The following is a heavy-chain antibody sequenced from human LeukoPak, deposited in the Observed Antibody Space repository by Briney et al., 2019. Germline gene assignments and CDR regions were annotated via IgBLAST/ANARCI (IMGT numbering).Heavy chain of an antibody. Sequence: ASVKVSCKASVYTFTSYGISWVRQAPGQGLEWMGWISAYNGNTNYAQKLQGRVTMTTDTSTSTAYMELRSLRSDDTAVYYCARDRVRYCSSTSCPSFDFAYWGQGTLVTVSS. D-gene: IGHD2-2*01. CDR1: VYTFTSYG. V-gene: IGHV1-18*01. J-gene: IGHJ4*02. CDR3: ARDRVRYCSSTSCPSFDFAY. CDR2: ISAYNGNT.